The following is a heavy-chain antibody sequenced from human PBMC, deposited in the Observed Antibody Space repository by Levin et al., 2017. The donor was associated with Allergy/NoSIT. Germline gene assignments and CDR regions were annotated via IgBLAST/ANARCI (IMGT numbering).Heavy chain of an antibody. CDR1: GGSFSGYY. Sequence: SQTLSLTCAVYGGSFSGYYWSWIRQPPGKGLEWIGEINHSGSTNYNPSLKSRVTISVDTSKNQFSLKLSSVTAADTAVYYCARGHIVVVPAANYYYGMDVWGQGTTVTVSS. D-gene: IGHD2-2*01. CDR3: ARGHIVVVPAANYYYGMDV. V-gene: IGHV4-34*01. J-gene: IGHJ6*02. CDR2: INHSGST.